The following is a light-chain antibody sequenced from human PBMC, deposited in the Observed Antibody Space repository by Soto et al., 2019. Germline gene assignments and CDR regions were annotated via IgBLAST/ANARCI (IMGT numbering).Light chain of an antibody. J-gene: IGKJ1*01. V-gene: IGKV3-20*01. CDR1: QSVSSSY. CDR3: QQYGSSPLT. CDR2: GAS. Sequence: EIGLTQSPCTLSLSPGERATLSCRASQSVSSSYLAWYQQKPGQAPRLLIYGASSRATGMTDRFSGSGSGTDFNPTISRLEPEDVAVYYCQQYGSSPLTFGQGTKVEIK.